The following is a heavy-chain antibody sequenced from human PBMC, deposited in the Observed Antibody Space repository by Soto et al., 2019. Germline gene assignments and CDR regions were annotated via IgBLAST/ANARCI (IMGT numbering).Heavy chain of an antibody. CDR2: IYPGDSDT. J-gene: IGHJ3*01. CDR1: GYSFTSYW. V-gene: IGHV5-51*01. CDR3: VRDRGYPDSFDV. D-gene: IGHD1-1*01. Sequence: PGESLKSSCKGSGYSFTSYWIGWVRQMPGKGLEWMGIIYPGDSDTRYSPSFQGQVTISRDNAKNTLYLQMHSLRAEDTALYFCVRDRGYPDSFDVWGRGTMVTVSS.